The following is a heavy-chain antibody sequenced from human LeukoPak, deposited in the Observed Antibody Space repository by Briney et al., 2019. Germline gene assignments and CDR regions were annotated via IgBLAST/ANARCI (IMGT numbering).Heavy chain of an antibody. CDR1: GFTFSNYW. Sequence: GGSLRLSCAASGFTFSNYWMSWVRQAPGKGLEWVSAISDTGGNTYYADSVKGRFTISRDNSKNTLFLQMNSLRAEDTAVYFCSQISRSGNYMNYWGQGTLVTVSS. CDR3: SQISRSGNYMNY. D-gene: IGHD1-26*01. V-gene: IGHV3-23*01. CDR2: ISDTGGNT. J-gene: IGHJ4*02.